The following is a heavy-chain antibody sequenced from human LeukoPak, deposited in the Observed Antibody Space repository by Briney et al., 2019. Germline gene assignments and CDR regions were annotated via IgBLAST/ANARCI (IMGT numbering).Heavy chain of an antibody. CDR2: INWSGGRT. CDR3: ARDLTGTDN. D-gene: IGHD1-14*01. CDR1: GFTFDDYA. Sequence: GGSLRLSCAASGFTFDDYAMHWVRPAPGKGLEWVSGINWSGGRTGYRDSLKGRFTISRDNAKNTLYLQMNSLRAEDTALYYCARDLTGTDNWGQGTLVTVSS. J-gene: IGHJ4*02. V-gene: IGHV3-20*04.